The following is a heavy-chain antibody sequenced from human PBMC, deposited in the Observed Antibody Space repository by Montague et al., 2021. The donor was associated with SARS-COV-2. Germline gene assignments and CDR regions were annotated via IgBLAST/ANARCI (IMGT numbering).Heavy chain of an antibody. Sequence: SETLSLTCTVSGGSISSSSYYWGWIRQPPGRGPEWIGSIYNSGSTFYNPSLRSRVTMSVDTSKNQFSLRLSSVTAADTAVFYCAREDAGGWYFDLWGRGTLVTVSS. CDR3: AREDAGGWYFDL. CDR2: IYNSGST. D-gene: IGHD3-16*01. CDR1: GGSISSSSYY. J-gene: IGHJ2*01. V-gene: IGHV4-39*02.